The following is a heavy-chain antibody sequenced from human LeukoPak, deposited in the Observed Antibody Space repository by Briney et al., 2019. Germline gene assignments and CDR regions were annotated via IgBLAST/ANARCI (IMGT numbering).Heavy chain of an antibody. Sequence: SETLSLTCAVYGGSFSGYYWSWIRQPPGKGLEWIGEINHSGSTNYNPSLKSRVTISVDTSKNQFSLKLSSVTAADTAVYYCAREFYYDFWSGYYRARDWFDPWGQGTLVTVSS. CDR1: GGSFSGYY. J-gene: IGHJ5*02. CDR3: AREFYYDFWSGYYRARDWFDP. V-gene: IGHV4-34*01. D-gene: IGHD3-3*01. CDR2: INHSGST.